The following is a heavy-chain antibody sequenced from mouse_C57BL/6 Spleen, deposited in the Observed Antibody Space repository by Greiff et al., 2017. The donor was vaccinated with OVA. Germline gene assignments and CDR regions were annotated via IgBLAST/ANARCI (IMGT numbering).Heavy chain of an antibody. CDR3: GSSVQGRRGYFDY. V-gene: IGHV1-18*01. Sequence: VQLQQSGPELVKPGASVKIPCKASGYTFTDYNMDWVKQSHGKSLEWIGDINPNNGGTIYNQKFKGKATLTVDKSSSTAYMELRSLTSGDTAVSYSGSSVQGRRGYFDYWGQGTTLTVSS. CDR2: INPNNGGT. J-gene: IGHJ2*01. D-gene: IGHD1-1*01. CDR1: GYTFTDYN.